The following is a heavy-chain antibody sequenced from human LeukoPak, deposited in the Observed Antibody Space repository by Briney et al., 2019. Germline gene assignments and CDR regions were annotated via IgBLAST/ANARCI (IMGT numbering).Heavy chain of an antibody. D-gene: IGHD2-2*01. V-gene: IGHV1-2*02. J-gene: IGHJ6*03. CDR3: ARVGCSSTSCYWARYYYYYYMDV. CDR2: INPNSGGT. CDR1: GYTFTGYY. Sequence: ASVKVSCKASGYTFTGYYMHWVRQAPGQGLEWMGWINPNSGGTNYAQKFQGRVTMTRDTSISTAYMELSRLRSDDTAVYYCARVGCSSTSCYWARYYYYYYMDVWAREPWSPSP.